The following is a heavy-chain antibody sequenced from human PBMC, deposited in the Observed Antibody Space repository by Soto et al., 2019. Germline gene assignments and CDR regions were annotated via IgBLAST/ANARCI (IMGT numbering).Heavy chain of an antibody. V-gene: IGHV4-31*03. CDR3: ARGGRRRGGGYY. CDR1: GGSISSGGYY. D-gene: IGHD2-15*01. J-gene: IGHJ4*02. CDR2: IYYSGST. Sequence: QVQLQESGPGLVKPSQTLSLTCTVSGGSISSGGYYWSWIRQHPGKGLEWIGYIYYSGSTYYNPSLQSRVTISVGTSKNQFSLKLSSVTAGDKGVDYCARGGRRRGGGYYWGQGTLVTVSS.